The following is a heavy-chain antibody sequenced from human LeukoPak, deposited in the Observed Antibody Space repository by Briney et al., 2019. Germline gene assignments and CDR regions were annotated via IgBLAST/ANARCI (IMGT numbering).Heavy chain of an antibody. V-gene: IGHV4-30-4*01. J-gene: IGHJ6*02. CDR2: IYYSGST. D-gene: IGHD3-9*01. Sequence: SETLSLTCTVPGGSISSGDYYWSWIRQPPGKGLEWIGYIYYSGSTYYNPSLKSRVTISVDTSKNQFSLKLSSVTAADTAVYYCARVDSPGGNYYYGMDVWGQGTTVTVSS. CDR3: ARVDSPGGNYYYGMDV. CDR1: GGSISSGDYY.